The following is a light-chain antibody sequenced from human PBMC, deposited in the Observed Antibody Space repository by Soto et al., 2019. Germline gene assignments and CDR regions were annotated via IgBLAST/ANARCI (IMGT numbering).Light chain of an antibody. CDR1: QGISNY. CDR2: AAS. J-gene: IGKJ4*01. V-gene: IGKV1-27*01. Sequence: DIQMTQSPSSLSASVVDRVTITCRASQGISNYLAWYQQKPGKVPKLLIYAASTLQSGVPSRLSGSASGTDFTLTIRSLPPEGVATYFFQKCDIAPLTFGGGTKVEIK. CDR3: QKCDIAPLT.